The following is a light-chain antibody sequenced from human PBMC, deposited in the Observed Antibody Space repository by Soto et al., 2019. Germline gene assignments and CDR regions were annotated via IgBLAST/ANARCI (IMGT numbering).Light chain of an antibody. CDR3: QQYYSTPRT. J-gene: IGKJ1*01. V-gene: IGKV4-1*01. Sequence: DIVMTQSPDSLVVSLGERATINCKSSQSVVYSSNNKNYLAWYQQKPGQPPKLLIYWASTRDSGVPDRFSGSGSGTDFTLTISSLQAEDVAVYYCQQYYSTPRTFGQGTKVELK. CDR1: QSVVYSSNNKNY. CDR2: WAS.